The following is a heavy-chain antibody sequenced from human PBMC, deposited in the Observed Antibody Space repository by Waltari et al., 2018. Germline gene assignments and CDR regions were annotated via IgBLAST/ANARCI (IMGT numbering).Heavy chain of an antibody. D-gene: IGHD6-19*01. CDR3: ARNQRGWFDAFDI. Sequence: QLQLQESGPGLVEPSETLSLTCTASGDSISNHNYYWGWIRQPRGTGLQGLGSIHYFGEHYYSSSLKSRVIISVDTSNNQFSLRLTSVTAADTAIYFCARNQRGWFDAFDIWGQGTAVTVSS. CDR1: GDSISNHNYY. J-gene: IGHJ3*02. CDR2: IHYFGEH. V-gene: IGHV4-39*07.